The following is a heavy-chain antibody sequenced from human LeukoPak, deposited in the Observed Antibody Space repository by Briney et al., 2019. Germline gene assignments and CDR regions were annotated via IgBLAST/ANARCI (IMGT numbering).Heavy chain of an antibody. D-gene: IGHD1-26*01. V-gene: IGHV3-30-3*01. J-gene: IGHJ4*02. CDR3: ARDRGSYYVWYYFDY. CDR1: GFTFSSYA. Sequence: PGGSLRLSCAASGFTFSSYAMHWVRQAPGKGLEWVAVISYDGSNKYYADSVKGRFTISRDNSKNTQYLQMNSLRAEDTAVYYCARDRGSYYVWYYFDYWGQGTLVTVSS. CDR2: ISYDGSNK.